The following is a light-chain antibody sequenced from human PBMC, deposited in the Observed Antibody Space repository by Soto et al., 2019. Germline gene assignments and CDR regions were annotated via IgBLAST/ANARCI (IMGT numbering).Light chain of an antibody. J-gene: IGKJ1*01. Sequence: DIVMTQSPLSLPVTPGEAASLSCRSSQSLLHSNGYNFLDWYLQKPGQSPQILINLGSNRSSGVPDRFSGSGSGTDFTLKISRVEAEDVGVYYCMQALQSPRTFGQGTKVEIK. CDR2: LGS. CDR3: MQALQSPRT. V-gene: IGKV2-28*01. CDR1: QSLLHSNGYNF.